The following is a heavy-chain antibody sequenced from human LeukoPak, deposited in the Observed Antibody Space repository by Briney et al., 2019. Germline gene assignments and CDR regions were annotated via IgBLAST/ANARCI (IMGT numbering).Heavy chain of an antibody. V-gene: IGHV1-2*02. J-gene: IGHJ5*02. CDR2: INPTNGIA. Sequence: ASVKVSCKASGYTLTDHYMHWLRQTPGRGLEWMGWINPTNGIAVYGQAFQGIVTMTRDTSISHVYLELTNLRSDDTGVYYCAKEGYSNGPDPWGPGSLVTVSS. CDR3: AKEGYSNGPDP. D-gene: IGHD5-12*01. CDR1: GYTLTDHY.